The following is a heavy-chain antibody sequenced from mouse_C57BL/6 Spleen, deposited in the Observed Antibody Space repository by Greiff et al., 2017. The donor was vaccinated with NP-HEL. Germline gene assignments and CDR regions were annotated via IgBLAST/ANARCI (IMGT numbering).Heavy chain of an antibody. J-gene: IGHJ4*01. V-gene: IGHV1-81*01. Sequence: VQLQQSGAELARPGASVKLSCKASGYTFTSYGISWVKQRTGQGLEWIGEIYPRSGNTYYNEKFKGKATLTADQSSSTAYMELRSLTSEDSAVYFCARSNDGYYAMDYWGQGTSVTVSS. CDR2: IYPRSGNT. CDR3: ARSNDGYYAMDY. CDR1: GYTFTSYG. D-gene: IGHD2-3*01.